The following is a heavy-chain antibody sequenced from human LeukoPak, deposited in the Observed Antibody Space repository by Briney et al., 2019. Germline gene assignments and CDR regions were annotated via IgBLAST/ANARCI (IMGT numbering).Heavy chain of an antibody. Sequence: PGGSLRLSCAASGFTFSSYAMSWVRQAPGKGLEWVSAISGSGGSTYYADSVKGRFSISRDNSKNTLYLQMNSLRDEDTAVYYCARGGLRQQLVRGDHFDDWGQGTLATVSS. D-gene: IGHD6-13*01. CDR2: ISGSGGST. V-gene: IGHV3-23*01. CDR1: GFTFSSYA. J-gene: IGHJ4*02. CDR3: ARGGLRQQLVRGDHFDD.